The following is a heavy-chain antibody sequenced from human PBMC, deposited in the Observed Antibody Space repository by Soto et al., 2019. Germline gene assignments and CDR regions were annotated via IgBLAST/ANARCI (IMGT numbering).Heavy chain of an antibody. D-gene: IGHD3-22*01. CDR2: LNHSGGT. Sequence: SETLSLPCAVYGGSFSAYNWRWIRQPPGKGLEWIGELNHSGGTNYNQALKSRVTISVDTYKNQFSLKLSSVTAADTAAYYCAGRPVSGYDSRGSGPWGQGTLFTVSP. V-gene: IGHV4-34*01. J-gene: IGHJ5*02. CDR1: GGSFSAYN. CDR3: AGRPVSGYDSRGSGP.